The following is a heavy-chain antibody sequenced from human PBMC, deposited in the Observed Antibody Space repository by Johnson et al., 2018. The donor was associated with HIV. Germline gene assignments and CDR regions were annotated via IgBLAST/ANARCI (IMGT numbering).Heavy chain of an antibody. J-gene: IGHJ3*01. Sequence: QLVESGGGVVRPGGSLRLSCAASGFNFDDFGMSWVRQAPGKGLEWVSGINWNGGNTDYSDSVKGRFTISRDNAKNSLYLQMNSLRVEDTALYYCARAPQAEILLDALDFWGQGTMVTVSS. CDR3: ARAPQAEILLDALDF. D-gene: IGHD5-24*01. V-gene: IGHV3-20*04. CDR2: INWNGGNT. CDR1: GFNFDDFG.